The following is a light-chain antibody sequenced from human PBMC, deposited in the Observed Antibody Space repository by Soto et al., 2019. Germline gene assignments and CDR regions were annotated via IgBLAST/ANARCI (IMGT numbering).Light chain of an antibody. Sequence: DIQMTQSPSSLSASVGDRVTITCRASQSISSYLNWYQQKPGKAPKLLIYAASSLQSGVPSRFSCSGSGTDFTLTISSLQPEDFATYYCQQSYSTPWTFGQGNKVEIK. J-gene: IGKJ1*01. CDR3: QQSYSTPWT. V-gene: IGKV1-39*01. CDR1: QSISSY. CDR2: AAS.